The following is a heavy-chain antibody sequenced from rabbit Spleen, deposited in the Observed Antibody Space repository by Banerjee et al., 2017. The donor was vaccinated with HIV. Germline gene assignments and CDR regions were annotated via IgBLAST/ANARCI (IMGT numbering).Heavy chain of an antibody. CDR3: GRAGEGGYGYLDL. J-gene: IGHJ4*01. Sequence: QSLEESGGDLVKPGASLTLTCTASGFSFSTAYYMSWVRQAPGKGLEWIACIYSGSSGNTWYASWAKGRFTISKTSSTTVTLEMTSLTVADTATFFCGRAGEGGYGYLDLWGPGTLVTVS. D-gene: IGHD2-1*01. CDR2: IYSGSSGNT. CDR1: GFSFSTAYY. V-gene: IGHV1S40*01.